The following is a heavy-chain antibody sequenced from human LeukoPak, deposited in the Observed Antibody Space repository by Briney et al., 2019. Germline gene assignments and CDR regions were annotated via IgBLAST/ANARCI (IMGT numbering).Heavy chain of an antibody. Sequence: PGGSLRLSCAASGFTFSTYYMHWVRQAPGKGLVWLSRISGDGRSITYADSVKGRFTISRDNAKNTLYLQLNSPRVEDTAVYYCVRMAGYDSSGFYGYLPQWGQGTLVTVSS. CDR3: VRMAGYDSSGFYGYLPQ. D-gene: IGHD3-22*01. V-gene: IGHV3-74*01. J-gene: IGHJ1*01. CDR1: GFTFSTYY. CDR2: ISGDGRSI.